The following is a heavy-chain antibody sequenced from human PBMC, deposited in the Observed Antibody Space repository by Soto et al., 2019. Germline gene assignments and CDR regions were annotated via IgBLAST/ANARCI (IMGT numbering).Heavy chain of an antibody. CDR2: IYYSGST. J-gene: IGHJ4*02. CDR1: GGSISSYY. CDR3: ARVRGYSDY. Sequence: SETLSLTCTVSGGSISSYYWSWIGQRPGKGLEWIGYIYYSGSTNYNPSLKSRVTISVDTSKNQFSLKLSSVTAADTAVYYCARVRGYSDYWGQGTLVTVSS. D-gene: IGHD3-16*01. V-gene: IGHV4-59*12.